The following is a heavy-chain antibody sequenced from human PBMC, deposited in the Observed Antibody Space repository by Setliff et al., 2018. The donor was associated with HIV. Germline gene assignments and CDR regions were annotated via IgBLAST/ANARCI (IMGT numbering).Heavy chain of an antibody. CDR1: GFVFTDHS. Sequence: GSLRLSCAASGFVFTDHSLHWVRQAPGEGLEWISYISATGTTVSYADSVRGRFIISRDSVRNEVYLQMKSLRVDDTALYYCVRDQLRWPERWDFDFWGQGTLVTVSS. V-gene: IGHV3-48*01. D-gene: IGHD1-26*01. CDR3: VRDQLRWPERWDFDF. J-gene: IGHJ4*02. CDR2: ISATGTTV.